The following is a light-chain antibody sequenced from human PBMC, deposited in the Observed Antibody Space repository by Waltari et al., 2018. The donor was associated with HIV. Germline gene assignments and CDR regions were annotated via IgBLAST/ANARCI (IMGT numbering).Light chain of an antibody. J-gene: IGLJ2*01. CDR2: EVS. CDR1: SSDVGSYNR. V-gene: IGLV2-18*02. Sequence: QSALTQPPSVSGSPGQSVTISCTGTSSDVGSYNRVSWYQQPPGTATKLMIYEVSNRPSGVPDRFSGSKSGNTASLTISGLQAEDEADYYCSSYTSSSTLVFGGGTKLTVL. CDR3: SSYTSSSTLV.